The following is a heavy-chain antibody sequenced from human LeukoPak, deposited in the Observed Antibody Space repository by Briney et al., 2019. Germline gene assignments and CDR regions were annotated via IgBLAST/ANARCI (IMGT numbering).Heavy chain of an antibody. J-gene: IGHJ6*04. CDR3: AELGITMIGGV. V-gene: IGHV3-48*03. CDR2: ISSSGSTI. Sequence: GGSLRLSCAASGFTFSSYAMSWVRQAPGKGLEWVSYISSSGSTIYYADSVKGRFTISRDNAKNSLYLQMNSLRAEDTAVYYCAELGITMIGGVWGKGTTVTIPS. D-gene: IGHD3-10*02. CDR1: GFTFSSYA.